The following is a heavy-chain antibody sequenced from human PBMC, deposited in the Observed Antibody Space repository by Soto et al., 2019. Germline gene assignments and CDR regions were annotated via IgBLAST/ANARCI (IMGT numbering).Heavy chain of an antibody. D-gene: IGHD6-6*01. Sequence: ESLKISCKGSGYSFTTYWIGWVRQMPGKGLEWMGIIYPGDSDTRNSPSFQGQVTISADKSISTAYLQWNSLQASDTAMYYCATRIARKEPSSSRPTSPWLDPWGQGTLVTVSS. J-gene: IGHJ5*02. CDR3: ATRIARKEPSSSRPTSPWLDP. CDR1: GYSFTTYW. V-gene: IGHV5-51*01. CDR2: IYPGDSDT.